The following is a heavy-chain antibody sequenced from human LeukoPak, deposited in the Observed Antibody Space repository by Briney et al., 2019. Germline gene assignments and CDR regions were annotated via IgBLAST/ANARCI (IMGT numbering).Heavy chain of an antibody. CDR1: GGSISSSSCY. CDR2: IYYSGST. V-gene: IGHV4-39*01. D-gene: IGHD3-22*01. CDR3: ARRNYDSSGYASFDY. J-gene: IGHJ4*02. Sequence: SETLSVTCPVYGGSISSSSCYWSWIRQPPGKGLEWIGSIYYSGSTYYNPSLKSRVTISVDTSKNQFSLKLSSVTAADTAVYYCARRNYDSSGYASFDYWGQGTLVTVSS.